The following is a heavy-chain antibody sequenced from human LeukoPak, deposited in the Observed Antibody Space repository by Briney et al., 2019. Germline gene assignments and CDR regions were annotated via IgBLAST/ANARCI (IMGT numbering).Heavy chain of an antibody. Sequence: GGSLRLSCAASGFTFSSYWMHWVRQPPGKGLVWVSRINSDGSSTSYADSVKGGFTISRDNAKNTLYLQMNSLRAEDTAVYYCARDGSLAADLDYWGQGTLVTVSS. J-gene: IGHJ4*02. V-gene: IGHV3-74*01. CDR2: INSDGSST. D-gene: IGHD6-25*01. CDR1: GFTFSSYW. CDR3: ARDGSLAADLDY.